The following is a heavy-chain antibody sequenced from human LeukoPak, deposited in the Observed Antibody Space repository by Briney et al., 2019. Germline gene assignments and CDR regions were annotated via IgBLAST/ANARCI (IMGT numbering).Heavy chain of an antibody. V-gene: IGHV3-30*02. CDR1: GFTFSSYG. J-gene: IGHJ3*02. CDR3: ARAIRAPGTPENAFDI. Sequence: GGSLRLSCAASGFTFSSYGMHWVRQAPGKGLEWVAFIRYDGSNKYYADSVKGRFTISRDNSKNTLYLHMNSLSTEDTALYYCARAIRAPGTPENAFDIWGQGTMVTVSS. D-gene: IGHD6-13*01. CDR2: IRYDGSNK.